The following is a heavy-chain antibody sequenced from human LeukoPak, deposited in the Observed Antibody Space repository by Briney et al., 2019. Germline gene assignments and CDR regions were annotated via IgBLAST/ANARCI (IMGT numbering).Heavy chain of an antibody. J-gene: IGHJ4*02. D-gene: IGHD1-26*01. CDR1: GGSISSGSYY. CDR3: ATTTIRLGY. Sequence: QASETLSLTCTVSGGSISSGSYYCSWIRQPAGKGLEWIGHIYKSGSTNYNPSLKSRVTVSVDTSKNQFSLKLSSVTAADTAVYYCATTTIRLGYWGQGTLVTVSS. CDR2: IYKSGST. V-gene: IGHV4-61*09.